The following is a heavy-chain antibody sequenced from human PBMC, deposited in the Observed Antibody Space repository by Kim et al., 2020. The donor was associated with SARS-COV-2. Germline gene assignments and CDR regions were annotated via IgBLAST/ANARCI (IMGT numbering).Heavy chain of an antibody. CDR3: ARVVVPAVFDY. D-gene: IGHD2-2*01. J-gene: IGHJ4*02. Sequence: GGSLRLSCAASGFTFSSYAMHWVRQAPGKGLEWVAVISYDGSNKYYADSVKGRFTISRDNSKNTLYLQMNSLRAEDTAVYYCARVVVPAVFDYWGQGTLVTVSS. V-gene: IGHV3-30-3*01. CDR2: ISYDGSNK. CDR1: GFTFSSYA.